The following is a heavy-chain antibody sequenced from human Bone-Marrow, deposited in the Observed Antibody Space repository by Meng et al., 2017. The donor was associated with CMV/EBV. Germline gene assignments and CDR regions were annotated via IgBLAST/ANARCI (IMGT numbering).Heavy chain of an antibody. D-gene: IGHD1-26*01. V-gene: IGHV4-39*07. CDR1: GDSISSSGCY. Sequence: SETLSLTCSVSGDSISSSGCYWGWIRQPPGKGLEWIGNVYYTGSAYYSPSRQSHVTISVDTSKNQFSLTLTSVTASDTAIYYCARGPQRGSSHFWDAFDIWGQGTMVTVS. J-gene: IGHJ3*02. CDR3: ARGPQRGSSHFWDAFDI. CDR2: VYYTGSA.